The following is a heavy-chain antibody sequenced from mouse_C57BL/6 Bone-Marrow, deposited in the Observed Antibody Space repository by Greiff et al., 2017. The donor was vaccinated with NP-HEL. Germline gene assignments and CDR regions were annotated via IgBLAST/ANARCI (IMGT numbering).Heavy chain of an antibody. J-gene: IGHJ3*01. CDR1: GYTFTSYW. CDR2: IDPSDSYT. Sequence: QVQLQQPGAELVKPGASVKLSCKASGYTFTSYWMQWVKQRPGQGLEWIGEIDPSDSYTNYNQKFKGKATTTVDTSSSTAYMQLISLTSEDSAVYYCARGGLLRPFAYWGQGTVVTVTA. CDR3: ARGGLLRPFAY. V-gene: IGHV1-50*01. D-gene: IGHD1-1*01.